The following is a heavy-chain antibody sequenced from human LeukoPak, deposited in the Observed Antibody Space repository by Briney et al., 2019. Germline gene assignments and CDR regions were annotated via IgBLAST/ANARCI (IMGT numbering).Heavy chain of an antibody. D-gene: IGHD5-24*01. J-gene: IGHJ4*02. V-gene: IGHV3-33*01. CDR1: GFTSSHYG. CDR3: VRGSGGAGYNYWGDY. Sequence: GGSLRLSCAASGFTSSHYGMHWVRQAPGKGLEWVAVIWFDGGEIHYLDSVKGRFTISRDNSKNTLYLQMNSLRADDTAVYYCVRGSGGAGYNYWGDYWGQGTLVTVTP. CDR2: IWFDGGEI.